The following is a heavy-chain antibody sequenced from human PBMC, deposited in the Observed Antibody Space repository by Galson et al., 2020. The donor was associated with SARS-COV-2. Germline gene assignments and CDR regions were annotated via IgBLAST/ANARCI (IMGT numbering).Heavy chain of an antibody. Sequence: QLGESLKISCAASGFVFSSHGIHWVRQAPGKGLEWVTFIRDNGHDQYYSDAVKGRFTISRDNFNNIVYLQMNSLRVEDTAIYYCAKDTITRGVDYFDYWGQGVLVTVSS. V-gene: IGHV3-30*02. D-gene: IGHD3-10*01. J-gene: IGHJ4*02. CDR2: IRDNGHDQ. CDR3: AKDTITRGVDYFDY. CDR1: GFVFSSHG.